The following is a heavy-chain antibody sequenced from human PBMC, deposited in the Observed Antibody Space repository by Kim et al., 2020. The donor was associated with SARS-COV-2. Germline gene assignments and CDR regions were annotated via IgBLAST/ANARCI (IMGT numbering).Heavy chain of an antibody. CDR3: AREGSYSNYSPHLDY. D-gene: IGHD4-4*01. V-gene: IGHV3-48*03. Sequence: ADSVKGRFTISRDNAKNSLYLQMNSLRAEDTAVYYCAREGSYSNYSPHLDYWGQGTLVTVSS. J-gene: IGHJ4*02.